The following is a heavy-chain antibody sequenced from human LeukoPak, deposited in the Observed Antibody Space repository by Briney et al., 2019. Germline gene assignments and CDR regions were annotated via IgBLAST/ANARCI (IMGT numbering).Heavy chain of an antibody. CDR2: ISWNSGSI. D-gene: IGHD3-10*01. J-gene: IGHJ3*02. CDR1: GFTFDDYA. CDR3: VRSLGATDAFDI. Sequence: PGRSLRLSCAASGFTFDDYAMHWVRQAPGKGLEWVSGISWNSGSIGYADSVKGRFTISRDNAKNSLYLQMNSLRAEDTAVYYCVRSLGATDAFDIWGQGTMVTVSS. V-gene: IGHV3-9*01.